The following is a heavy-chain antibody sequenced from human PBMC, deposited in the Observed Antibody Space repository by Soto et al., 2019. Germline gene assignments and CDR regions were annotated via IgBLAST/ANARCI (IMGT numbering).Heavy chain of an antibody. Sequence: QVQLVQSGAEVKKPGSSVKVSCKASGGTFSSYTISWVRQAPGQGLEWMGRIIPILGIANYAQKFQGRVTITADKSTNTAYMELSSLRSEDTAVYYCARDSDILTGYTFDYWGQGTLVTVSS. J-gene: IGHJ4*02. D-gene: IGHD3-9*01. CDR1: GGTFSSYT. CDR2: IIPILGIA. V-gene: IGHV1-69*08. CDR3: ARDSDILTGYTFDY.